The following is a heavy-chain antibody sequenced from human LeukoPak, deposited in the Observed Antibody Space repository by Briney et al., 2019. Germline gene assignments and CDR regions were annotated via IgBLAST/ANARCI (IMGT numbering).Heavy chain of an antibody. Sequence: GGSLRLSCAAAGFTFSNHAMYWDRQAPGKGLEWVAVISYDGSNKFYADSVKGRCTISRDSSKNTLNLQMDNLRHEDTAVYYCARGLIGYCNSNKCRLPDYWGRGTLVTVSS. J-gene: IGHJ4*02. CDR2: ISYDGSNK. V-gene: IGHV3-30*04. CDR3: ARGLIGYCNSNKCRLPDY. D-gene: IGHD2-2*01. CDR1: GFTFSNHA.